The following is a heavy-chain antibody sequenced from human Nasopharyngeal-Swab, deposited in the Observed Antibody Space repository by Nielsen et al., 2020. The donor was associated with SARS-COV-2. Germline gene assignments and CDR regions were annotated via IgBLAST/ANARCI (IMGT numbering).Heavy chain of an antibody. V-gene: IGHV1-24*01. CDR1: GYTLTELS. CDR3: ATAFSYSGSYYPDY. J-gene: IGHJ4*02. D-gene: IGHD1-26*01. Sequence: ASVKVSCKVSGYTLTELSMNWVRQAPGKGLEWMGGFDPEDVETIYAQKFQGRVTMTEDTSTDTAYMELSSLRSEDTAVYYCATAFSYSGSYYPDYWGQGTLVTVSS. CDR2: FDPEDVET.